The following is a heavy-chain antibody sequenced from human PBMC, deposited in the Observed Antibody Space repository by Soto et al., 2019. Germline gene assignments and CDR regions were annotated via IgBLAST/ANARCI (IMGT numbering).Heavy chain of an antibody. CDR2: FDPEDGET. J-gene: IGHJ4*02. V-gene: IGHV1-24*01. CDR3: ATDVHCGGDCYYPFDY. Sequence: ASVKVSCKVSGYTLTELSMHWVRHAPGKGLEWMGGFDPEDGETIYAQKFQGRVTMTEDTSTDTAYMELSSLRSEDTAVYYCATDVHCGGDCYYPFDYWGQGTLVTVSS. CDR1: GYTLTELS. D-gene: IGHD2-21*01.